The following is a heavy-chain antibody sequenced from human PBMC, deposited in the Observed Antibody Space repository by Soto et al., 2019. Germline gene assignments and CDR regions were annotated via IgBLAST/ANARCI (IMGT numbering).Heavy chain of an antibody. CDR2: IFHSGST. CDR3: ERQEAATGRGFWFDS. V-gene: IGHV4-39*01. CDR1: GGSVTTSSYY. Sequence: SSETLSLTCTVSGGSVTTSSYYWGWIRQPPGKGLDWIGSIFHSGSTYYSPSLKSRISLSVDTSKNQFSLKLNSVSVSDTAVYYCERQEAATGRGFWFDSWGQGTLVTVSS. D-gene: IGHD6-25*01. J-gene: IGHJ5*01.